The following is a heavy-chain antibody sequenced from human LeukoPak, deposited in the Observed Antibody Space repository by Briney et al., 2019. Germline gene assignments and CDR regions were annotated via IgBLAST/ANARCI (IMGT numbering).Heavy chain of an antibody. CDR2: LSHAGNT. CDR3: AREGIVGATIGGCFDY. CDR1: GDSVRNDFYY. J-gene: IGHJ4*02. V-gene: IGHV4-39*02. Sequence: PSETLSLTCSVSGDSVRNDFYYWGWIRQPPGKGLEWVACLSHAGNTWYNPSLESRLSISVDTSKNQFSLKLSSVTAADTAVYYCAREGIVGATIGGCFDYWGQGTLVTVSS. D-gene: IGHD1-26*01.